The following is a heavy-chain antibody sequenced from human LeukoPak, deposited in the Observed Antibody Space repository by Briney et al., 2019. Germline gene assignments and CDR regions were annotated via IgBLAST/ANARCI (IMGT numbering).Heavy chain of an antibody. D-gene: IGHD3-3*01. J-gene: IGHJ4*02. V-gene: IGHV3-21*06. Sequence: PGGSLRLSCAASGFTFSSYSMNWVRQAPGKGLEWVSSTSSSSYKYYADSVKGRFTISRDNAKNSLYLQMNSLRAEDTAVYYCARDQYDFRSGYSGPLADYWGQGTLVTVSS. CDR2: TSSSSYK. CDR3: ARDQYDFRSGYSGPLADY. CDR1: GFTFSSYS.